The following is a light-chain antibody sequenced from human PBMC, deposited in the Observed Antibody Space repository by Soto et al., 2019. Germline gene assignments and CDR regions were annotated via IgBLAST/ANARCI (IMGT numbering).Light chain of an antibody. J-gene: IGLJ1*01. CDR2: EVS. CDR3: SSYTSSITRYV. CDR1: SSDVGGFNF. Sequence: QSVLTQPPSASGSPGQSVTISCTGTSSDVGGFNFVPWYQHHPGKAPKLMIYEVSNRPSGVSPRFSGSKSGNTASLTISGLQAEDEADYYCSSYTSSITRYVFGAGTKLTVL. V-gene: IGLV2-14*01.